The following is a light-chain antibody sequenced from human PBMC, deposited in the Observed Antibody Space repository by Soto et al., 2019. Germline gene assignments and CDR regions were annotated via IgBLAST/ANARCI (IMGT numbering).Light chain of an antibody. CDR3: QQYGSSPYS. CDR2: GAS. CDR1: QIISSTS. V-gene: IGKV3-20*01. J-gene: IGKJ2*01. Sequence: EVLLTQSPGTLSLSPGERATLSCRASQIISSTSLAWYQQKLGQPPRLLISGASRRATGIPDRFSGSGSGTDFTLTISRLEPEDFAVYYCQQYGSSPYSFGRGTKVDIK.